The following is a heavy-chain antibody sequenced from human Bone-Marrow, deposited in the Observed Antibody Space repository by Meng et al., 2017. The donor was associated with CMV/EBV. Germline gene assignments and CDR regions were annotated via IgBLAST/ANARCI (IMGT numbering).Heavy chain of an antibody. J-gene: IGHJ4*02. D-gene: IGHD3-16*01. CDR2: MNPKSGNT. CDR3: ARGLGRIESFDY. CDR1: GYTFTSYG. V-gene: IGHV1-8*01. Sequence: CKASGYTFTSYGSDWVRQATGRGREWMGWMNPKSGNTGYAQKFQGRVTMTRNTSISTAYMELSSLRSEDTAVYYCARGLGRIESFDYWGQGTLVTVSS.